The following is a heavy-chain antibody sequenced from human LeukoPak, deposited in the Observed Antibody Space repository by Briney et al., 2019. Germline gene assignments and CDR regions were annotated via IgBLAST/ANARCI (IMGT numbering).Heavy chain of an antibody. V-gene: IGHV5-51*01. CDR2: IYPGDSDT. CDR3: ARRIIVATRYTHAFDI. D-gene: IGHD5-12*01. CDR1: GYSFTSYW. Sequence: KSGESLKISCKGSGYSFTSYWIGWVRQMPGKGLEWMGIIYPGDSDTRYSPSFQGQVTISADKSISTAYLQWSSLKASGTAMYYCARRIIVATRYTHAFDIWGQGTMVTVSS. J-gene: IGHJ3*02.